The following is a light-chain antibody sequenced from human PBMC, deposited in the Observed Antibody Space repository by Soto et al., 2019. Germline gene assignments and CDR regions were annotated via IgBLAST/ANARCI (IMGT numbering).Light chain of an antibody. CDR2: DAS. J-gene: IGKJ4*01. Sequence: DIQMTQSPSSLSASVGDRVTITCQASQDISNYLNWYQQKPGKAPKLLIYDASNLETGVPSRFTRSVSGTDFTFTISGLQPEDTATDYCQQYENPLLTFGGGNKVQIK. CDR1: QDISNY. V-gene: IGKV1-33*01. CDR3: QQYENPLLT.